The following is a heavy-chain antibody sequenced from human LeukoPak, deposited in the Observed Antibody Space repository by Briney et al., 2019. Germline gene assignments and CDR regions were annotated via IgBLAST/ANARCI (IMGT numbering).Heavy chain of an antibody. CDR2: IRYDGSNK. CDR1: GFTFSSYG. J-gene: IGHJ6*03. Sequence: GGSLRLSCAASGFTFSSYGMHWVRQAPGKGLEWVAFIRYDGSNKYYADSVKGRFTISRDNSKNTLYLQMNSLRAEDTAVYYCALWFGGPEVYYYMDVWGKGTTVTVSS. D-gene: IGHD3-10*01. V-gene: IGHV3-30*02. CDR3: ALWFGGPEVYYYMDV.